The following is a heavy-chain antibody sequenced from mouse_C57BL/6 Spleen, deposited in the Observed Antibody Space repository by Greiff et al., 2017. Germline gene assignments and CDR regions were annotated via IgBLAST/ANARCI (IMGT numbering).Heavy chain of an antibody. CDR2: IYPRDGST. V-gene: IGHV1-85*01. CDR3: ARVGNYYGSSYDYAMDY. D-gene: IGHD1-1*01. CDR1: GYTFTSYD. J-gene: IGHJ4*01. Sequence: VQLQQSGPELVKPGASVKLSCKASGYTFTSYDINWVKQRPGQGLEWIGWIYPRDGSTKYNEKFKGKATLTVDTSSSTAYMELHSLTSEDSAVYFCARVGNYYGSSYDYAMDYWGQGTSVTVSS.